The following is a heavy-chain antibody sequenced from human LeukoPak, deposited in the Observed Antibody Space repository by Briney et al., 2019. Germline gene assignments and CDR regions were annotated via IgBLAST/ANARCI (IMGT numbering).Heavy chain of an antibody. J-gene: IGHJ3*01. V-gene: IGHV3-30*18. CDR2: ISYDGRNV. CDR3: AKGATTMSTADAFVL. Sequence: PGGSLRLSCVASEFMFSKCGIHWVRQAPGKGLEWAAVISYDGRNVDYEDSVKGRFTISRDNSKDTVYLQMSSLRTEDTAVYYCAKGATTMSTADAFVLWGQGAMVTVSS. CDR1: EFMFSKCG. D-gene: IGHD4-17*01.